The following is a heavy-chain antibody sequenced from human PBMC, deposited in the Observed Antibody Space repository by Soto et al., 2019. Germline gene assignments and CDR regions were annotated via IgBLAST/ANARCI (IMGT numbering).Heavy chain of an antibody. CDR2: ISSSSSTI. D-gene: IGHD6-19*01. V-gene: IGHV3-48*01. J-gene: IGHJ3*02. CDR1: GFTFSSYS. CDR3: ARSGYSSGWYPGAFDI. Sequence: GGSLRLSCAASGFTFSSYSMNWVRQAPGKGLEWVSYISSSSSTIYYADSVKGRFTISRDNAKNSLYLQVNSLRAEDTAVYYCARSGYSSGWYPGAFDIWGQGTMVTVSS.